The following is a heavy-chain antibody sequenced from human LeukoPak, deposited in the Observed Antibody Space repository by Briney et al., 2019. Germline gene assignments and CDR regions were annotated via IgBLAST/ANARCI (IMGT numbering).Heavy chain of an antibody. V-gene: IGHV3-21*01. D-gene: IGHD5-12*01. CDR3: ARGNSDYDHDY. Sequence: PGGSLSLSCAASGFTLSRYSMNWVRQAPGKGLEWVSSISTTSRYIYYADSVQGRFTVTRDNAKNSLSLQMNSLRADDTAVYYCARGNSDYDHDYWGQGTLVTVSS. J-gene: IGHJ4*02. CDR1: GFTLSRYS. CDR2: ISTTSRYI.